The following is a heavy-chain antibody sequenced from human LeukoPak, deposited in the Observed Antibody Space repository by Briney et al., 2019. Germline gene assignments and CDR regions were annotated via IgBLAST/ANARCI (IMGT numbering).Heavy chain of an antibody. Sequence: ASVKVSCKASGYTFTSYDINWVRQATGQGLEWMGWMNPNSGNTGYAQKFQGRVTITRNTSISTAYMELSSLRSEDTAVYYCARGPPIAAVLGGGNNWFDPWGQGTLVTVSS. CDR3: ARGPPIAAVLGGGNNWFDP. CDR1: GYTFTSYD. J-gene: IGHJ5*02. V-gene: IGHV1-8*03. CDR2: MNPNSGNT. D-gene: IGHD6-13*01.